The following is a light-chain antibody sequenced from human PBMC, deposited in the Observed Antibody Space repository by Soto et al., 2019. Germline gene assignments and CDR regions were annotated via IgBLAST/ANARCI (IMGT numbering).Light chain of an antibody. CDR3: SSYAGSNNVV. CDR2: EVT. CDR1: SSDVGGYNY. Sequence: QSALTQPPSASGSPGQSVTISCTGTSSDVGGYNYVSWYQHHPGKAPKIMIYEVTKRPSGVPDRFSGSKSGNTASLTVSGLQAEDEADYYCSSYAGSNNVVFGGGTQLTVL. J-gene: IGLJ2*01. V-gene: IGLV2-8*01.